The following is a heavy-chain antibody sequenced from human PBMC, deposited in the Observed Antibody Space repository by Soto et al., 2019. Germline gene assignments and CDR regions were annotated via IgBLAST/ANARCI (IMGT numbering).Heavy chain of an antibody. CDR3: ARSPYDYIWGSYRFDWYFDL. CDR2: IIPILGIA. V-gene: IGHV1-69*02. CDR1: GGTFSSYT. Sequence: QVQLVQSGAEVKKPGSSVKVSCKASGGTFSSYTISWVRQAPGQGLEWMGRIIPILGIANYAQKYQGRVKITAHKPTSTAYMELSSLRSEDTAVYYCARSPYDYIWGSYRFDWYFDLWGRGTLVTVSS. D-gene: IGHD3-16*02. J-gene: IGHJ2*01.